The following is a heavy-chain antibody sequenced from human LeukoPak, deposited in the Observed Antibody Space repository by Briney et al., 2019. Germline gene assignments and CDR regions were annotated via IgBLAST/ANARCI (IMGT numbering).Heavy chain of an antibody. J-gene: IGHJ4*02. Sequence: PGGSLRLSCAASGFTFSSYLMHWVRQAPGKGLVWVSRIDTDGTSTSYAGSVKGRFTISRDNAKSTLYLQMNSLRAEDTAVYYCARPYYDSSGYQYPPDYWGQGTLVTVSS. CDR1: GFTFSSYL. V-gene: IGHV3-74*01. CDR3: ARPYYDSSGYQYPPDY. D-gene: IGHD3-22*01. CDR2: IDTDGTST.